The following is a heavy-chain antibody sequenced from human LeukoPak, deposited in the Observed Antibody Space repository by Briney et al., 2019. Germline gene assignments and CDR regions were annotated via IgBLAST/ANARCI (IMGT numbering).Heavy chain of an antibody. Sequence: SETLSLTCAVSGGSISSSNWWSWVRQPPGKGLEWIGEIYHSGSTNYNPSLKSRVTISVDKSKNQFSLKLSSVTAADTAVYYCARDARGFNDWFDPWGQGTLITVSS. J-gene: IGHJ5*02. CDR3: ARDARGFNDWFDP. CDR1: GGSISSSNW. CDR2: IYHSGST. D-gene: IGHD3-10*01. V-gene: IGHV4-4*02.